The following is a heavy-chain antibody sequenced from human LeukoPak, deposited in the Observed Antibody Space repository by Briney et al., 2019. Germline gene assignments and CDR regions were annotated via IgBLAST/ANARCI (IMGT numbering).Heavy chain of an antibody. Sequence: GASVKVSCKASGYTFTGYYMHWVRQAPGQGLEWMGWINLNSGGTNYAQKFQGRVTMTRDTSISTAYMELGRLRSDDTAVYYCARDWFFLVGANTDAFDIWGQGTMVTVSS. V-gene: IGHV1-2*02. CDR1: GYTFTGYY. D-gene: IGHD1-26*01. J-gene: IGHJ3*02. CDR2: INLNSGGT. CDR3: ARDWFFLVGANTDAFDI.